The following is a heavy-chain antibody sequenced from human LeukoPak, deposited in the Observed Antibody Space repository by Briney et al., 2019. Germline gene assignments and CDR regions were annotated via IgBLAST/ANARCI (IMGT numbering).Heavy chain of an antibody. CDR3: ARDRPYYYGSGSYYDGFDS. CDR2: IYHSGST. V-gene: IGHV4-59*01. J-gene: IGHJ4*02. CDR1: GSSISRYY. D-gene: IGHD3-10*01. Sequence: PSETLSLTCTVSGSSISRYYWSWLRQPPGKGLEWIGYIYHSGSTNYNPSLKSRVTISLDTSKNQFSLRLSSVTAADTAVYYCARDRPYYYGSGSYYDGFDSWGQGTLVTVSS.